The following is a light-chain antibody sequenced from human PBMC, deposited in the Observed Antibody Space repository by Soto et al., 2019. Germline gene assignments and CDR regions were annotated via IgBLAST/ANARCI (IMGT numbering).Light chain of an antibody. J-gene: IGKJ1*01. CDR3: HQYNNWPPWT. V-gene: IGKV3-15*01. CDR2: XXX. Sequence: EIVLTQSPGTLSLSPGERATLSCRASQSVSSSYLAWYQQKPGQAPKXXXXXXXXRATGIPARFSGSGSGTEFTLTISSLQSEDYAVYYCHQYNNWPPWTFGQGTKVDIK. CDR1: QSVSSSY.